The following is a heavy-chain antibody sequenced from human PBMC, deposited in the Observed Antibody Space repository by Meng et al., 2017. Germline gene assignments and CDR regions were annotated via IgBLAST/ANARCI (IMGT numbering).Heavy chain of an antibody. V-gene: IGHV1-18*01. J-gene: IGHJ4*02. CDR1: GYTFTSYG. CDR2: ISAYNGNT. D-gene: IGHD3-3*01. CDR3: ARDSGRFNFWSGYYTFDY. Sequence: QVQLVQSGAEVKKPGALVKVSCKASGYTFTSYGISWVRQAPGQGLEWMGWISAYNGNTNYAQKLQGRVTMTTDTSTSTAYMELRSLRSDDTAVYYCARDSGRFNFWSGYYTFDYWGQGTLVTVSS.